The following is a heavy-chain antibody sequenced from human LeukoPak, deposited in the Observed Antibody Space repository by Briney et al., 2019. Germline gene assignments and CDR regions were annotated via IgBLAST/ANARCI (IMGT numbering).Heavy chain of an antibody. V-gene: IGHV4-59*08. J-gene: IGHJ4*02. CDR2: IYYSGST. CDR3: ARVGDYALKD. CDR1: GVTISSYY. Sequence: PSETLSLTCTVSGVTISSYYWSWIRQPPGKGLEWIGYIYYSGSTNYNPSLKSRVTISVDTSKIQFSLNLSTVTAADTAVYYCARVGDYALKDWGQGTLVTVSS. D-gene: IGHD3-16*01.